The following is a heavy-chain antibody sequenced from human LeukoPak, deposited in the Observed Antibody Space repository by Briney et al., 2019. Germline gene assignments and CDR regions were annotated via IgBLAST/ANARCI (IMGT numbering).Heavy chain of an antibody. D-gene: IGHD2-15*01. CDR2: ISSSSSYI. V-gene: IGHV3-21*01. CDR1: GFTFSSYS. Sequence: GGSLRLSCAASGFTFSSYSMNWVRQAPGKGLEWVSSISSSSSYIYYADSVKGRFTISRDNAKNSLYLQMSNLRGEDTAVYYCARPPLGYCTGGSCSFDPWGQGTLVTVSS. CDR3: ARPPLGYCTGGSCSFDP. J-gene: IGHJ5*02.